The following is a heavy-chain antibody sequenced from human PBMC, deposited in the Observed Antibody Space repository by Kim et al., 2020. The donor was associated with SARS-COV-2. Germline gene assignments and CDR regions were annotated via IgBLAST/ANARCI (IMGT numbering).Heavy chain of an antibody. D-gene: IGHD6-13*01. CDR2: ISGSGGST. CDR1: GFTFSSYA. V-gene: IGHV3-23*01. CDR3: AKGRTKQQLVTRHFDY. J-gene: IGHJ4*02. Sequence: GGSLRLSCAASGFTFSSYAMSWVRQAPGKGLEWVSAISGSGGSTYYADSVKGRFTISRDNSKNTLYLQMNSLRAEDTAVYYCAKGRTKQQLVTRHFDYWGQGTLVTVSS.